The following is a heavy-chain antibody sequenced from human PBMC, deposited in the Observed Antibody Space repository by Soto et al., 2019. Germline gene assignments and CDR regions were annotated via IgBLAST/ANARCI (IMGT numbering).Heavy chain of an antibody. J-gene: IGHJ6*02. V-gene: IGHV1-58*01. CDR2: IVVGSGNT. D-gene: IGHD2-2*01. CDR3: AADMGRYCSSTSCALYYYYGMDV. CDR1: GFTFTSSA. Sequence: ASVKVSCKASGFTFTSSAVQWVRQARGQRLEWIGWIVVGSGNTNYAQKFQERVTITSDMSTSTAYMELSSLRSEDTAVYYCAADMGRYCSSTSCALYYYYGMDVWGQGTTVTV.